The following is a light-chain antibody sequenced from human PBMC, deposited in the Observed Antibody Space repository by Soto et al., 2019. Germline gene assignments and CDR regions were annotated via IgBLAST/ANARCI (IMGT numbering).Light chain of an antibody. J-gene: IGLJ1*01. CDR1: SSDVGGYNY. V-gene: IGLV2-14*01. CDR2: EVS. Sequence: QSVLTQPASVSGSPGRSITISCTGTSSDVGGYNYVSWYQQHPGKAPKLMIYEVSHRPSGVSNRFSGSKSGNTASLTISGLQAEDEGTYYCCSYAGSSPLYVFGTGTKVTVL. CDR3: CSYAGSSPLYV.